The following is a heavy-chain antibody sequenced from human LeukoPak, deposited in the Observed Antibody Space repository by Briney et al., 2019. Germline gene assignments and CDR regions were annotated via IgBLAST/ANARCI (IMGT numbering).Heavy chain of an antibody. Sequence: PGRSLRLSCAASGFTFSSYAMHWVRQAPGKGLEWVAVISYDGSNKYYADSVKGRFTISRDNSKNTLYLQMNSLRAEDTAVYYCANQRHSSSWYDPHYYYYMDVWGKGTTVTVSS. D-gene: IGHD6-13*01. CDR2: ISYDGSNK. CDR3: ANQRHSSSWYDPHYYYYMDV. CDR1: GFTFSSYA. J-gene: IGHJ6*03. V-gene: IGHV3-30-3*01.